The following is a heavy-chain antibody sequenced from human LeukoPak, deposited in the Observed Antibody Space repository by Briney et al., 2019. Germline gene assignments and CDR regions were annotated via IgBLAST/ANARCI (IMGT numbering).Heavy chain of an antibody. V-gene: IGHV4-34*01. Sequence: KPSETLSLTCAVYGGSFSGYYWSWIRQPPGKGLEWIGEINHSGSTNYNPSLKSRVTISVDTSKNQFSLKLSSVTAADTAVYYCARRLCGGDCYSTFSYWGPGTLVTVSS. CDR1: GGSFSGYY. J-gene: IGHJ4*02. CDR2: INHSGST. D-gene: IGHD2-21*02. CDR3: ARRLCGGDCYSTFSY.